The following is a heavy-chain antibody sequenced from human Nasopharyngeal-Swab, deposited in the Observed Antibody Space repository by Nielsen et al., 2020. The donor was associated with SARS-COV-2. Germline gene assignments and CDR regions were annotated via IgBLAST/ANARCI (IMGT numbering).Heavy chain of an antibody. CDR2: ISYDETDK. V-gene: IGHV3-30*18. D-gene: IGHD3-9*01. Sequence: GGSLRLSCAASGFTLSTYGMHWVRQAPGKGLEWVALISYDETDKYYADSVKGRFTISRDISRNTLYLQMNNLRAEDTAVYYCTKDIKTGHYHSDIWGQGTLVTVST. CDR1: GFTLSTYG. CDR3: TKDIKTGHYHSDI. J-gene: IGHJ4*02.